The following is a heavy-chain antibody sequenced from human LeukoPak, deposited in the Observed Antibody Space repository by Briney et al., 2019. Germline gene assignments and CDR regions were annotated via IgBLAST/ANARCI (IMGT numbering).Heavy chain of an antibody. CDR2: INPSGGST. V-gene: IGHV1-46*01. J-gene: IGHJ6*03. CDR3: ARAQDQLLWGYYYYYMDV. Sequence: ASVKVSCKASGYTFTSYYMHWVRQAPGQGLEWMGIINPSGGSTSYAQKFQGRVTMTRDTSTSTVYMELSSLRSDDTAMYYCARAQDQLLWGYYYYYMDVWGKGTTLTVSS. CDR1: GYTFTSYY. D-gene: IGHD2-2*01.